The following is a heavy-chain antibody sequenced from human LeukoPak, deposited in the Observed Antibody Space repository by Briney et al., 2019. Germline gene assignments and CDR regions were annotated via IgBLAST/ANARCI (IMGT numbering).Heavy chain of an antibody. CDR3: AKCFSGTSPYYMDV. CDR2: IWYDGSNK. V-gene: IGHV3-33*08. CDR1: GFTFSSYW. J-gene: IGHJ6*03. D-gene: IGHD1-1*01. Sequence: GGSLRLSCAASGFTFSSYWMFWVRQAPGKGLEWVAVIWYDGSNKYYADSVKGRFTISRDNSKNTLYLQMNSLRAEDTAVYYCAKCFSGTSPYYMDVWGKGTTVTVSS.